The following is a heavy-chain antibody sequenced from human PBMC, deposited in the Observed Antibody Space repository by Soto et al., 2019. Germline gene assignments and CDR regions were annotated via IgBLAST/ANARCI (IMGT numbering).Heavy chain of an antibody. CDR2: ISAHTGSS. J-gene: IGHJ3*01. D-gene: IGHD3-22*01. CDR1: GYTFTSSG. Sequence: QVQLVQSGAEVKKPGASVKVSCKASGYTFTSSGMSWVRQAPGQGLEWMGWISAHTGSSEYAQRFQGRVTMTTDRSTSTAYMQLRILRSDDTAVYYCVIAFFYQGSDSRRYSFDAFDFWGPGTLVTVSS. V-gene: IGHV1-18*01. CDR3: VIAFFYQGSDSRRYSFDAFDF.